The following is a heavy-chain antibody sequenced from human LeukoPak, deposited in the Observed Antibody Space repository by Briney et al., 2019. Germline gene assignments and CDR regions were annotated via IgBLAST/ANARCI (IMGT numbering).Heavy chain of an antibody. CDR3: ARVRYFDLHDY. CDR2: ISNGGNDK. J-gene: IGHJ4*02. CDR1: GFTFSSYP. V-gene: IGHV3-30*04. D-gene: IGHD3-9*01. Sequence: GGSLRLSCAASGFTFSSYPMHWVRQAPGKGLEWVAVISNGGNDKHYADSVKGRFTISRDNSKNTLYLQMNSLRAEDTAVYYCARVRYFDLHDYWGQGTLVTVSS.